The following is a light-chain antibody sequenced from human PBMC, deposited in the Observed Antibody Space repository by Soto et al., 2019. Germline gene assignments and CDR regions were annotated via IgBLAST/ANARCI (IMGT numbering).Light chain of an antibody. CDR3: QQYNKWPLT. CDR1: ESVNNN. CDR2: FAS. J-gene: IGKJ4*01. Sequence: EIVMTQSPATLSVSPGERATLSCRASESVNNNLAWYQQKPGQAPRRLIYFASTRATGIPARFSGSGSGTEFTLTISSLQSEDFAVYYCQQYNKWPLTFGGGTKVETK. V-gene: IGKV3-15*01.